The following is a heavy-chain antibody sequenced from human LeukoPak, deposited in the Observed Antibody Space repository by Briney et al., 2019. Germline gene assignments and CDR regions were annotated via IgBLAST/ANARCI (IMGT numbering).Heavy chain of an antibody. J-gene: IGHJ5*02. CDR2: ISAYNGNT. V-gene: IGHV1-18*01. CDR3: ATAPDRYDFWSGYRS. D-gene: IGHD3-3*01. CDR1: GYTFTSYG. Sequence: GASVKVSCKASGYTFTSYGISWVRQAPGQGLEWMGWISAYNGNTNYAQKLQGRVTMTEDTSTDTAYMELSSLRSEDTAVYYCATAPDRYDFWSGYRSWGQGTLVTVSS.